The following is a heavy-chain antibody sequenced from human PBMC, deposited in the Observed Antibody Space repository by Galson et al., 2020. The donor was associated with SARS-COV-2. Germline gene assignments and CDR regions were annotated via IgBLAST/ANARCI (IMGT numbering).Heavy chain of an antibody. Sequence: GGSLRLSCAASGFTFGVYNMDWVRQAPGKGLEWVSYITTSSSTIYYADSVKGRFTISRDNAQNSLYLQMNRLRAEDTAIYYCARDGMVQGENDHWGQGILVTVSS. CDR3: ARDGMVQGENDH. J-gene: IGHJ4*02. D-gene: IGHD3-10*01. CDR1: GFTFGVYN. V-gene: IGHV3-48*04. CDR2: ITTSSSTI.